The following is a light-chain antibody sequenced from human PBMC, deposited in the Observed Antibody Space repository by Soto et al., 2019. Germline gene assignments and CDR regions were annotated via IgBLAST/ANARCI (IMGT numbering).Light chain of an antibody. CDR3: QQYGFSPTWT. Sequence: DIVMTQSPDSLAVSLGERVTISCKSSQSVLYSSNNRNYLGWFQQKPGQPPKLLIYWASTRESGVPDRFSGSGSGTDFTLTITKVEPEDFAVYYCQQYGFSPTWTFGQGTKVDIK. CDR2: WAS. CDR1: QSVLYSSNNRNY. J-gene: IGKJ1*01. V-gene: IGKV4-1*01.